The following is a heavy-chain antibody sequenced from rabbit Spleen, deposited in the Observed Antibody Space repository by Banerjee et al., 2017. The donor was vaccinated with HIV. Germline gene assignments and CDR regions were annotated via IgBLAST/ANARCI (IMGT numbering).Heavy chain of an antibody. CDR2: IYTGSGST. Sequence: QSLEESGGDLVKPGASLTLTCTASGFSFSSNYWICWVRQAPGKGLEWIGCIYTGSGSTYYASWVNGRFTISSDNAQSTVTLQMTSLTAADTATYFCARDIGNNGGVAVSRLDLWGPGTLVTVS. V-gene: IGHV1S40*01. CDR3: ARDIGNNGGVAVSRLDL. D-gene: IGHD3-3*01. J-gene: IGHJ3*01. CDR1: GFSFSSNYW.